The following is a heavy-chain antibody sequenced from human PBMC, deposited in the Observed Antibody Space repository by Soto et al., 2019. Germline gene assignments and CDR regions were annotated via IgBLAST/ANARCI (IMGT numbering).Heavy chain of an antibody. CDR2: IVVGSGNT. CDR3: ARSGGGQKQQPPKYYYGMDV. Sequence: SVKVSCKASGFTFTNSAVQWVRQARGQRLEWIGWIVVGSGNTNYAQRFQERVTITRDMSTSTAYMELSSLKASDTAMYYCARSGGGQKQQPPKYYYGMDVWGQGTTVTVSS. D-gene: IGHD6-13*01. CDR1: GFTFTNSA. V-gene: IGHV1-58*01. J-gene: IGHJ6*02.